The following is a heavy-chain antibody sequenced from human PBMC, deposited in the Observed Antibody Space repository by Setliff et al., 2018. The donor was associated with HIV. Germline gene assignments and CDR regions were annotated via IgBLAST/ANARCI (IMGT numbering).Heavy chain of an antibody. CDR3: ARGVNPTYYDFWSGNYMRKYYYYYMDV. V-gene: IGHV4-34*01. CDR2: INQSGST. J-gene: IGHJ6*03. D-gene: IGHD3-3*01. Sequence: PSETLSLTCAVYGRSLSGYYWSWISQPPGKGLEWIGEINQSGSTNYNPSLKSRVTISVDTSKNQFSLKLSSVTAADTAVYYCARGVNPTYYDFWSGNYMRKYYYYYMDVWGKGTTVTVSS. CDR1: GRSLSGYY.